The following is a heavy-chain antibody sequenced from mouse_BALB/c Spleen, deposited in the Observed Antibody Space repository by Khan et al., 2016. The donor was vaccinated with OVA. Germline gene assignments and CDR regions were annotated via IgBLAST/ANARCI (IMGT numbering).Heavy chain of an antibody. V-gene: IGHV2-4-1*01. J-gene: IGHJ4*01. CDR1: GFSLTDFG. CDR3: ARNWVFHYYDYGGMAY. CDR2: IWSGGNT. D-gene: IGHD1-2*01. Sequence: QVQLKQSGPGLVQPSQNLSITCTVSGFSLTDFGVHWVRQSPGKTLEWLGVIWSGGNTDYNAAFISRLSITKDNSKSQIFFKMNSLQADDTAIYCCARNWVFHYYDYGGMAYWGQGTSVTVSS.